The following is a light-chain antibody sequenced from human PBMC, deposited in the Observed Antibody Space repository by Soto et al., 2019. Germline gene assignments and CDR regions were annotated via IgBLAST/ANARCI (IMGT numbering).Light chain of an antibody. CDR2: GAS. CDR3: QQYNNWTPWT. J-gene: IGKJ1*01. V-gene: IGKV3-15*01. Sequence: EIVMTQSPATLSVSPGERATLSCRASQSVSSNLAWYQHKPGQAPRLLIYGASTRATGIPARFSGSESGTEFTLTISSLQSEDFAVYYCQQYNNWTPWTFGQGTKVEIK. CDR1: QSVSSN.